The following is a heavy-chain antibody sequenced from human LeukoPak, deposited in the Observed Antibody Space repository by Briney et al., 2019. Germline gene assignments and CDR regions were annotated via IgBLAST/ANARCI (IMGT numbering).Heavy chain of an antibody. V-gene: IGHV4-59*08. D-gene: IGHD6-19*01. CDR1: GGSISSYY. CDR3: AGGPQWLAHTY. J-gene: IGHJ4*02. Sequence: SETLSLTCAVSGGSISSYYWGWMRQPPGKGLEWIGYIHYTGSTKNNPSLESRVSISIDTSKNQFSLKLSSVTAADTAVYYCAGGPQWLAHTYWGQGTLVTVSS. CDR2: IHYTGST.